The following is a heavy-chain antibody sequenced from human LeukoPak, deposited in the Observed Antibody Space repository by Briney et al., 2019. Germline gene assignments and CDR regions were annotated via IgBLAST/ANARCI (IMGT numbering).Heavy chain of an antibody. J-gene: IGHJ4*02. V-gene: IGHV3-7*01. CDR3: ARDAAYGYDRFDY. D-gene: IGHD5-18*01. CDR2: INEDGSDK. CDR1: GFTFSSYS. Sequence: GGSLRLSCAASGFTFSSYSMNWVRQAPGKGLEWVANINEDGSDKNYVDSLKGRFTISRDNAKNSLYLQMNTLRAEDTAVYFCARDAAYGYDRFDYWGQGIQVTVSS.